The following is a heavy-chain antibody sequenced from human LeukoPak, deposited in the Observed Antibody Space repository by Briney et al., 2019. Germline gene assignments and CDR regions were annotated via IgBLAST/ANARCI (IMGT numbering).Heavy chain of an antibody. CDR3: ARDPGSSSWYDAFDI. V-gene: IGHV3-23*01. CDR1: GFTFSSYA. J-gene: IGHJ3*02. CDR2: ISGSGGST. D-gene: IGHD6-13*01. Sequence: PGGSLRLSCAASGFTFSSYAMSWVRQAPGKGLEWVSAISGSGGSTYYADSVKGRFTISRDNSKNTLYLQMNSLRAEDTAVYYCARDPGSSSWYDAFDIWGQGTMVTVSS.